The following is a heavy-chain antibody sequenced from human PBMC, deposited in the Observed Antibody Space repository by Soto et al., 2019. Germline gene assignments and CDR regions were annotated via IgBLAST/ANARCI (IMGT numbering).Heavy chain of an antibody. Sequence: EVQLLESGGGLVPPGGSLRLSCAASGFTFSSYAMSWVRQAPGKGLEWVSVINGRGSGSNTYYADYVKGRFTISRDNSKNTLYLHTNILRDADTAVYYCAKMQWLLFGAHDSWGQGTLVTVSS. CDR2: INGRGSGSNT. D-gene: IGHD3-3*01. J-gene: IGHJ4*02. CDR1: GFTFSSYA. V-gene: IGHV3-23*01. CDR3: AKMQWLLFGAHDS.